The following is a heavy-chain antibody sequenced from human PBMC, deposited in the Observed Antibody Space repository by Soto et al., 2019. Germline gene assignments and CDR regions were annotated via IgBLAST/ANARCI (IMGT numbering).Heavy chain of an antibody. CDR3: ARVAYCGGDCPNYYYYGMDV. CDR2: IWYDGSNK. D-gene: IGHD2-21*02. V-gene: IGHV3-33*01. J-gene: IGHJ6*02. Sequence: HPGGSLRLSCAASGFTFSSYGMHWVRQAPGKGLEWVAVIWYDGSNKYYADSVKGRFTISRDNSKNTLYLQMNSLRAEDTAVYYCARVAYCGGDCPNYYYYGMDVWGQGTTVTVSS. CDR1: GFTFSSYG.